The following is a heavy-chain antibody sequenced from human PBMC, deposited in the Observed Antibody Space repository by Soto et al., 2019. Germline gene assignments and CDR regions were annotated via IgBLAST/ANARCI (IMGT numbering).Heavy chain of an antibody. CDR1: GGSISSYY. J-gene: IGHJ4*02. D-gene: IGHD2-21*02. Sequence: SETLSLTCTVSGGSISSYYWSWIRQPPGKGLEWIGYIYYSGSTNYNPSLKSRVTISVDTSKNQFSLKLSSVTAADTAVYYCARIGSVVVTAMKFYYWGQGTPVTVSS. CDR3: ARIGSVVVTAMKFYY. V-gene: IGHV4-59*01. CDR2: IYYSGST.